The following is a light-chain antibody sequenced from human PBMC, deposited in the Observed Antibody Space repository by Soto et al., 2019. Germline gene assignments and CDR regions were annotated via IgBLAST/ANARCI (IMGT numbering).Light chain of an antibody. CDR1: SSDVGGYNY. Sequence: QSALTQPRSVSGSPGQSVTISCTGTSSDVGGYNYVSWYQQHPGKAPKLMIYDVSKRPSGVPDRFSGSKSGNTASLTNSGLQAEDEADYYCCSYAGSYTHVFGTGTKVTVL. CDR2: DVS. CDR3: CSYAGSYTHV. V-gene: IGLV2-11*01. J-gene: IGLJ1*01.